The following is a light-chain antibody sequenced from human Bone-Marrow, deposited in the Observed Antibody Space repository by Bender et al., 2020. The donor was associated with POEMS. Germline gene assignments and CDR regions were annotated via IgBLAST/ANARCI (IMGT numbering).Light chain of an antibody. V-gene: IGLV6-57*04. J-gene: IGLJ2*01. Sequence: NFMLTQPHSVSESPGKTVTISCTRSSGNIASNYVQWYQQRPGSAPINVIYEDNQRPSGVPDRFSGSIDSSSNSASLTISGLKTEDEADDYCQSYDSASQNVGFGGGTKLTV. CDR3: QSYDSASQNVG. CDR1: SGNIASNY. CDR2: EDN.